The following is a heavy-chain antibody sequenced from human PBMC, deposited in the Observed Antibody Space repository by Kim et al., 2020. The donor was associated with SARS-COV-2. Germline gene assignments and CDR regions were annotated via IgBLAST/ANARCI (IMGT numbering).Heavy chain of an antibody. CDR1: GITFSTYG. CDR3: AREGLLPIATIRPHYFFDD. Sequence: GGSLRLSCAASGITFSTYGMHWVRQSPGKGLEWVATIWYDGSNKDYADSVKGRFTISRDNSKNTLYLQMSSLRAEDAAVYYCAREGLLPIATIRPHYFFDDWGQGTLVTVST. J-gene: IGHJ4*02. D-gene: IGHD1-26*01. V-gene: IGHV3-33*01. CDR2: IWYDGSNK.